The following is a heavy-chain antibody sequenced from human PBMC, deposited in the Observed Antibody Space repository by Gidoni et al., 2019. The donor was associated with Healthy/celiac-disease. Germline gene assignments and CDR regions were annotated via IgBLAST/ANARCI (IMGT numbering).Heavy chain of an antibody. CDR1: GASISSYY. CDR3: ARDHYYDSSGYPYYFDY. Sequence: QVQLQESGPGLVNPSETLSLNCIVSGASISSYYWSWIRHPAGKGLEWIGCIYSSGSIDSNPSLKSRVTMSVDTSKNQFSLKLSSVTAADTAVYYCARDHYYDSSGYPYYFDYWGQGTLVTVSS. D-gene: IGHD3-22*01. V-gene: IGHV4-4*07. J-gene: IGHJ4*02. CDR2: IYSSGSI.